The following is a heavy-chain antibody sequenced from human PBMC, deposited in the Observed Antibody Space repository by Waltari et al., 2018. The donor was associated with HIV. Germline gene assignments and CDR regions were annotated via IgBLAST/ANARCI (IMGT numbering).Heavy chain of an antibody. V-gene: IGHV1-24*01. CDR1: GYTLSELS. CDR2: FVPEDGES. Sequence: QVQLIQSGTEVKKPGASVRVSCKVSGYTLSELSLHWVRQAPGKGLEWMGGFVPEDGESHYAQKCQGRVTMTEDRSADTAYMELSSLRPKDTAVYYCATINRSGVVPAAISYAFDVWGQGTMVTVSS. CDR3: ATINRSGVVPAAISYAFDV. J-gene: IGHJ3*01. D-gene: IGHD2-2*01.